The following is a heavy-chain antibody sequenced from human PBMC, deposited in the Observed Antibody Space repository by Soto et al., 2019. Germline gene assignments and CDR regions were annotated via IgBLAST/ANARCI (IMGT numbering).Heavy chain of an antibody. Sequence: GGSLRLSCAASGFALSSYWMSWVRQVPGKGLEGVANIKQDGSAKFYVDSVKGRLTISRDNAQNSLSLEMNSVRAEDTAVYYCARHSCVGYCALDYWGQGTLVTVSS. V-gene: IGHV3-7*01. D-gene: IGHD2-21*02. J-gene: IGHJ4*02. CDR1: GFALSSYW. CDR3: ARHSCVGYCALDY. CDR2: IKQDGSAK.